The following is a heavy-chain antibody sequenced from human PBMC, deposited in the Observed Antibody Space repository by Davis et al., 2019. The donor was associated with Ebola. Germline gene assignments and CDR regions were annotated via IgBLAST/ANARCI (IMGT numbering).Heavy chain of an antibody. J-gene: IGHJ6*02. CDR2: INSGNGDT. V-gene: IGHV1-3*04. CDR3: ARDEDV. Sequence: AASVKVSCKTSGYIFTRYSIHWVRQAPGEGLEWVGWINSGNGDTKCSQKFQDRVTFTRDASASTAYMELSSLRSEDTAMYYCARDEDVWGHGTTVTVSS. CDR1: GYIFTRYS.